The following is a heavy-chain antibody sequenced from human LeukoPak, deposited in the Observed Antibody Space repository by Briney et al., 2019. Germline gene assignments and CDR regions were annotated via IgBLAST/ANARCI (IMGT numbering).Heavy chain of an antibody. V-gene: IGHV3-30*02. CDR2: MRDDGSNK. D-gene: IGHD6-6*01. CDR1: GFTFSSYG. CDR3: AKGGSSQYYYYMDV. J-gene: IGHJ6*03. Sequence: PGGSLRLSCAASGFTFSSYGMHWVRQAPGKGLEWVTFMRDDGSNKYYADSVKGRFTISRHKSKNTLYLQMNSLRPEDTAVYYCAKGGSSQYYYYMDVWGKGTTVTVSS.